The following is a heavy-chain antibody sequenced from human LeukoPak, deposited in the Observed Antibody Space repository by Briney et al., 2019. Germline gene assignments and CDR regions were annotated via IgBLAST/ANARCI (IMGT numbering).Heavy chain of an antibody. Sequence: PSETLSLTCTVSGGSLSSYYWSWLRQPPGKGLEWIGYIYYSGSTNYNPSLKSRVTISVDTSKNQFSLKLSSVTAADTAVYYCARAGGYCSSTSCSHYFDYWGQGTLVTVSS. V-gene: IGHV4-59*01. CDR3: ARAGGYCSSTSCSHYFDY. D-gene: IGHD2-2*01. CDR1: GGSLSSYY. CDR2: IYYSGST. J-gene: IGHJ4*02.